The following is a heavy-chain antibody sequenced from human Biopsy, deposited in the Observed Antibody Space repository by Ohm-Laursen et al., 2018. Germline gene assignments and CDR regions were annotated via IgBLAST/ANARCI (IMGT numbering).Heavy chain of an antibody. CDR3: ARHDGNGPFALDS. D-gene: IGHD5-24*01. CDR2: VYHSGTT. J-gene: IGHJ4*02. V-gene: IGHV4-39*01. Sequence: SDTLSLTCTVSGGSVSSNVHYLAWIRQPPGKGLEWIGSVYHSGTTYYSPSLKSRVTISVDTSKNQLSLKVTSVTAADTAAYYCARHDGNGPFALDSWGQGTLVTVSS. CDR1: GGSVSSNVHY.